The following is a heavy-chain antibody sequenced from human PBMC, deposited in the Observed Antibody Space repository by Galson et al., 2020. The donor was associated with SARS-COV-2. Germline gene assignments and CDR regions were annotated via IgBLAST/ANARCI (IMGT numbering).Heavy chain of an antibody. CDR3: AKGRTGR. J-gene: IGHJ3*01. Sequence: GGSLRLSCAVSGFTFSNFNMNWVRQAPGKGLEWVSYISSGSSYIYYADSVKGRFTISRDNANNSLYLQMNSLRAEDTAVYYCAKGRTGRWGQGTMVTVSS. D-gene: IGHD2-8*02. V-gene: IGHV3-21*01. CDR2: ISSGSSYI. CDR1: GFTFSNFN.